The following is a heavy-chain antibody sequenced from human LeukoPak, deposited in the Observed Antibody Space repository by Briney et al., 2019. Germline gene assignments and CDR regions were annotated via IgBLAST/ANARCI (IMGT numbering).Heavy chain of an antibody. Sequence: KPSETLSLTCTVSGGSISSYYWSWIRQPPGKGLEWIGYIYYSGSTNYNPSLKSRVTISVDTSKNQFSLKLSSVTAADTAVYYCARGSMITFGGVIVPFDYWGQGTLSPSPQ. D-gene: IGHD3-16*02. V-gene: IGHV4-59*01. J-gene: IGHJ4*02. CDR3: ARGSMITFGGVIVPFDY. CDR2: IYYSGST. CDR1: GGSISSYY.